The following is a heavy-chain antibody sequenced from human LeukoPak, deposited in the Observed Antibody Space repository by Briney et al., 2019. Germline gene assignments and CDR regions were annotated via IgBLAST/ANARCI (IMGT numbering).Heavy chain of an antibody. V-gene: IGHV1-8*01. CDR3: ATDCSGGSCYSGVNAFDI. CDR1: GYTFTSYD. J-gene: IGHJ3*02. D-gene: IGHD2-15*01. Sequence: ASVKVSCKASGYTFTSYDINWVRQATGQGLEWMGWMNPNSGNTGYAQKFQGRVTITRNTSISTAYMELSSLRSEDTAVYYCATDCSGGSCYSGVNAFDIWGQGTMVTVSS. CDR2: MNPNSGNT.